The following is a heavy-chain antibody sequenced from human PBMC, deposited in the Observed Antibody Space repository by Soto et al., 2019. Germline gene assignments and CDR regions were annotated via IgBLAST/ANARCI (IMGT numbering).Heavy chain of an antibody. CDR2: ISSSSSTI. CDR3: ARDNDFGVVITPYYFDY. CDR1: GFTFTSYS. Sequence: GGSLRLSCAASGFTFTSYSMNWVRQAPGKGLEWVSYISSSSSTIYYADSVKGRFTISRDNAKNSLYLQMNSLRAEDTAVYYCARDNDFGVVITPYYFDYWGQGTLVTVSS. J-gene: IGHJ4*02. D-gene: IGHD3-3*01. V-gene: IGHV3-48*01.